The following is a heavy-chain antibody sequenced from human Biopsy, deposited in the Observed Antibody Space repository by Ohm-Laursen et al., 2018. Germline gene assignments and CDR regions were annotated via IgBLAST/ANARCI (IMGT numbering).Heavy chain of an antibody. CDR3: ARTPRDSFWSGSYKRGLWFDP. CDR1: GGSIISYY. J-gene: IGHJ5*02. CDR2: VYNGGIT. D-gene: IGHD3-3*01. Sequence: TLSLTCSVSGGSIISYYWTWIRQPPGKGLEWIGHVYNGGITNYNPSLKSRVTISKDTSKNQFSLQVNSVTAADTAVYYCARTPRDSFWSGSYKRGLWFDPWGQGILVIVS. V-gene: IGHV4-59*01.